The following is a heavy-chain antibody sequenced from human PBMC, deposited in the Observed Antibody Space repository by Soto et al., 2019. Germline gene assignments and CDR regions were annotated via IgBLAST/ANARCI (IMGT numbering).Heavy chain of an antibody. CDR3: AREGYDFWSGYFRNWFDP. CDR2: IDYSGST. D-gene: IGHD3-3*01. V-gene: IGHV4-61*01. J-gene: IGHJ5*02. Sequence: QVQLQESGPGLVKPSETLSLTCTVSGGSVSSGSYYWSWIRQPTGKGLEWIGYIDYSGSTNYNPSITALFTISVDTSKNQFSLTLSSVTAADTAVYYCAREGYDFWSGYFRNWFDPWGQGTLVTVSS. CDR1: GGSVSSGSYY.